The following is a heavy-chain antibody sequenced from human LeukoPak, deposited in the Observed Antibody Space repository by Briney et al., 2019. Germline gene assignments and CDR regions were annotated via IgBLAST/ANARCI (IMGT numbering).Heavy chain of an antibody. CDR1: GVSFSNYA. Sequence: PGGSLRLSCAPSGVSFSNYALDWVRQAPGKGLEWVAAIPYDGTKTYYTDSVKGRFTISRDDSDNTLSLQMDSLRGEDTGLYYCASSTTVAGTFWFDPWGQGTLVIVSS. V-gene: IGHV3-30*04. CDR3: ASSTTVAGTFWFDP. J-gene: IGHJ5*02. CDR2: IPYDGTKT. D-gene: IGHD6-19*01.